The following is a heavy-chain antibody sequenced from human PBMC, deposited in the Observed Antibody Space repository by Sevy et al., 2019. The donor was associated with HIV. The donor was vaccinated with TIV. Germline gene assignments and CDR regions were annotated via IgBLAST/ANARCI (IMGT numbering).Heavy chain of an antibody. CDR3: AKAGYYYDSSGYNWFDP. D-gene: IGHD3-22*01. V-gene: IGHV3-74*01. CDR2: INPDGSIT. J-gene: IGHJ5*02. CDR1: GFTVSSNY. Sequence: GGSLRLSCAASGFTVSSNYMTWVRQAPGKGLEGVSRINPDGSITSYADAVKGRFTISRDNAKNTLYLQMNSLRAEDTAVYYCAKAGYYYDSSGYNWFDPWGQGTLVTVSS.